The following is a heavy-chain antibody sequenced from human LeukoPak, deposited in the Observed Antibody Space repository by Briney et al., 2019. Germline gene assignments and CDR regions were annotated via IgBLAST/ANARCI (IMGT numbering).Heavy chain of an antibody. V-gene: IGHV1-69*13. Sequence: ASVKVSCTASGNSISNYAVSWVRQAPGQGFEWMGGIIPIFGTADYAQKFQGRVTITADQSTSTTYMALSSLKSEDTVTYYCTTRACHAGGCSSSFYYYYGLHFWGQGTTVSVSS. J-gene: IGHJ6*02. CDR2: IIPIFGTA. CDR1: GNSISNYA. D-gene: IGHD3-16*01. CDR3: TTRACHAGGCSSSFYYYYGLHF.